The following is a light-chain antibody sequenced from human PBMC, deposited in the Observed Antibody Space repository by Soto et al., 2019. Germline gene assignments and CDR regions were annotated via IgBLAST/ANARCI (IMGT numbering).Light chain of an antibody. J-gene: IGKJ4*01. CDR1: QSVSRY. CDR2: DTS. CDR3: QQRFSWPPT. V-gene: IGKV3-11*01. Sequence: EIGLPQSPATLSLSPGDRATLSCRASQSVSRYLAWYQQKPGQAPRLLIHDTSTRATGVPDTFSGSGSGTEFTLTISSLEPEDSAMYYCQQRFSWPPTFGGGTHVEIK.